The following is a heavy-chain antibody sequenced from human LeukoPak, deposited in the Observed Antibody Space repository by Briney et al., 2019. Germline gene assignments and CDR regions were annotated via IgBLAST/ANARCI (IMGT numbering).Heavy chain of an antibody. CDR2: IKEDGSGK. Sequence: GGSLRLSCTASGFTFGDYAMTWVRQAPGKGLEWVANIKEDGSGKYYVDSVKGRFTISRDNAKSSLYLQMNSLRAEDTAVYYCARDRWAYTYAGAWGQGTLVTVSS. D-gene: IGHD5-18*01. CDR3: ARDRWAYTYAGA. V-gene: IGHV3-7*01. J-gene: IGHJ5*02. CDR1: GFTFGDYA.